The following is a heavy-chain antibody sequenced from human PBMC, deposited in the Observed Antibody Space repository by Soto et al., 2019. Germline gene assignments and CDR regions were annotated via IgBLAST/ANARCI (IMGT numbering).Heavy chain of an antibody. V-gene: IGHV1-18*01. CDR3: ATDGRGFGELFAY. J-gene: IGHJ4*02. CDR2: INTYNDNT. Sequence: QVQLVQSGAEMKKPGASVKVSCKASGYTFTNYGITWVRQAPGQGLEWMGWINTYNDNTKSAQKLQGRVTMTTDTSTSTAYLELRSLRVDDTAVYFCATDGRGFGELFAYWGQGTLVTVSS. D-gene: IGHD3-10*01. CDR1: GYTFTNYG.